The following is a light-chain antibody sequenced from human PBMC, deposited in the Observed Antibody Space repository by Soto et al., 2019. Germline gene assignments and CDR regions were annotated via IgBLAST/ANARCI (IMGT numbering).Light chain of an antibody. J-gene: IGKJ4*01. CDR2: DAS. V-gene: IGKV3-11*01. CDR1: QSVSSY. Sequence: EFVLTQSPATLSLSPGERATLSCRASQSVSSYLAWYQQKPGQAPRLLIYDASNRATGIPARFSGSGSGTDFTLTISRLEPEDVAVYYCQQRSNWPLTFGGGTKVEIK. CDR3: QQRSNWPLT.